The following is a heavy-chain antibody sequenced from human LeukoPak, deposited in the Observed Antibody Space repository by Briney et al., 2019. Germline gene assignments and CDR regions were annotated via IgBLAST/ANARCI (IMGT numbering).Heavy chain of an antibody. CDR2: MYYSGST. J-gene: IGHJ4*02. CDR1: GFTFSSYE. CDR3: ARGRYGGNSGFFDY. D-gene: IGHD4-23*01. V-gene: IGHV4-59*01. Sequence: GSLRLPCAASGFTFSSYEMNWVRQVPGKGLEWIGYMYYSGSTNYNPSLRSRVTMSVGTSKNQFSLRLSSVTAADTAVYYCARGRYGGNSGFFDYWGQGTLVTVSS.